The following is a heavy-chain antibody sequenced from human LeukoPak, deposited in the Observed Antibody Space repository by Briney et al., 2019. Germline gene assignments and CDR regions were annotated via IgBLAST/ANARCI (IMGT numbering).Heavy chain of an antibody. CDR2: IYYSGST. CDR1: GGSISSYY. J-gene: IGHJ5*02. V-gene: IGHV4-59*01. Sequence: SETLSLTRTVSGGSISSYYWSWIRQPPGKGLEWIGYIYYSGSTNYNPSLKSRVTISVDTSKNQFSLKLSSVTAADTAVYYCARDRRGLAYCGGDCYWFDPWGQGTLVTVSS. CDR3: ARDRRGLAYCGGDCYWFDP. D-gene: IGHD2-21*02.